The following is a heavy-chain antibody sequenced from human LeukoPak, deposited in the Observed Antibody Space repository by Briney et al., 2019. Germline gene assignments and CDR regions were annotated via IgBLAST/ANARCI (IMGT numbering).Heavy chain of an antibody. Sequence: GGSLRLSCAASGFIFSNNYMIWVRQAPGQGLEWVSVIYSGGSTDYADSVKGRFTISRDNSKNTVYLQMNSLRAEDTAVYFCARSPHYDSSGYYYFDYWGQGTLVTVSS. CDR3: ARSPHYDSSGYYYFDY. J-gene: IGHJ4*02. D-gene: IGHD3-22*01. V-gene: IGHV3-53*01. CDR2: IYSGGST. CDR1: GFIFSNNY.